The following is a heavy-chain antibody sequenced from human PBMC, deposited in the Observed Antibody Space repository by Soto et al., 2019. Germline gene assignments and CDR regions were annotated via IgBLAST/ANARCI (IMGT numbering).Heavy chain of an antibody. CDR3: ANYRESDRTSPAYCLYGLDV. CDR2: ISYDGSNK. J-gene: IGHJ6*02. V-gene: IGHV3-30*18. CDR1: GFTFSSYG. D-gene: IGHD2-2*01. Sequence: GGSLRLSCAASGFTFSSYGMHWVRQAPGKGLEWVAVISYDGSNKYYADSVKGRFTISRDNSKNTLYLQMNSLRAEDTAVYYCANYRESDRTSPAYCLYGLDVWGQGTTVTVSS.